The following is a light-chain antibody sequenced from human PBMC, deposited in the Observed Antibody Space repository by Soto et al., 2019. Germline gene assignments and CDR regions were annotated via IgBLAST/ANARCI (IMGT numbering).Light chain of an antibody. Sequence: DIQMTQSPSSLSASVGDRVTITCRASQSISSYLNWYQQKPGKAPKLLIYAASSLHSGAPSRFSGSRSGTVFTLTISSLQPEDFATYYCQQSYSTPQHTFGQGTKLEIK. CDR1: QSISSY. V-gene: IGKV1-39*01. J-gene: IGKJ2*01. CDR3: QQSYSTPQHT. CDR2: AAS.